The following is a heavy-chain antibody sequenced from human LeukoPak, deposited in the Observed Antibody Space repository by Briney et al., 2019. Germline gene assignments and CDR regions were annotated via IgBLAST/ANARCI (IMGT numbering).Heavy chain of an antibody. J-gene: IGHJ4*02. V-gene: IGHV4-61*05. Sequence: SETLSLTCTVSGVSISSISYYWGWIRQSPGKGPEWIGYIYYSGSTNYNPSLKRRVTISIDTSKNQFSLRLSSVTAADTAIYYCARRRRGNYGILTGYETIYFFDSWGQGTLVTVSS. CDR2: IYYSGST. CDR1: GVSISSISYY. CDR3: ARRRRGNYGILTGYETIYFFDS. D-gene: IGHD3-9*01.